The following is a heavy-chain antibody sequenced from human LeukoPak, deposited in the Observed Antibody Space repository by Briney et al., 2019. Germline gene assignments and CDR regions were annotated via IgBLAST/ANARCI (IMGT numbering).Heavy chain of an antibody. CDR1: GFTFSDST. J-gene: IGHJ4*02. CDR3: AKEMGIAAAGSFDY. Sequence: GGSLRLSCAASGFTFSDSTMNWVRQASGKGLEWVASINSAGTTTHYADSVKGRLTISRDNARNSLYLQLNSLRAEDTALYYCAKEMGIAAAGSFDYWGQGTLVTVSS. D-gene: IGHD6-13*01. V-gene: IGHV3-21*04. CDR2: INSAGTTT.